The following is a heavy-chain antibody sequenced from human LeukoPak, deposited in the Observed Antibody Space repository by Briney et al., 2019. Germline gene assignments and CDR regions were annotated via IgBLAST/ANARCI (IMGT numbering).Heavy chain of an antibody. D-gene: IGHD3-9*01. CDR2: IYYSGST. V-gene: IGHV4-30-4*01. J-gene: IGHJ6*02. CDR3: ARAASGYDILTGHWDYYYGMDV. CDR1: GAPISDYY. Sequence: SETLSLTCSVSGAPISDYYWSWIRQPPGKGLEWIGYIYYSGSTYYNPSLKSRVTISVDTSKNQFSLKLSSVTAADTAVYYCARAASGYDILTGHWDYYYGMDVWGQGTTVTVSS.